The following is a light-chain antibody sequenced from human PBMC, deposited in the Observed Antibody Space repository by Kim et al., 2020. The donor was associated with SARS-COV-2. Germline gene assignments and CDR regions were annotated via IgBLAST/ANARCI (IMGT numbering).Light chain of an antibody. CDR1: QSISSH. Sequence: ASVGDRVTISCRTIQSISSHLNWYHQKPGRAPKLLIYAASTLQGGVPSRFSGSGSETDFTLTISSLQPEDFATYFCQQSYITPFTFGPGTKVDIK. J-gene: IGKJ3*01. CDR3: QQSYITPFT. CDR2: AAS. V-gene: IGKV1-39*01.